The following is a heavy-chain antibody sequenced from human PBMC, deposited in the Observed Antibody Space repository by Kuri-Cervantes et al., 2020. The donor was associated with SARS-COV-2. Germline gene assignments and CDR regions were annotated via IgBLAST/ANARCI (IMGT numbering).Heavy chain of an antibody. CDR3: AIDVGGSSSH. V-gene: IGHV3-30*02. CDR1: GFTFSSYG. Sequence: GESLKISCAASGFTFSSYGMHWVRQAPGKGLEWVAFIRYDGSNKYYADSVKGRFTISRDNAKNTLYLQMNSLRAEDTGVYYCAIDVGGSSSHWGQGTMVTVSS. D-gene: IGHD6-6*01. CDR2: IRYDGSNK. J-gene: IGHJ3*01.